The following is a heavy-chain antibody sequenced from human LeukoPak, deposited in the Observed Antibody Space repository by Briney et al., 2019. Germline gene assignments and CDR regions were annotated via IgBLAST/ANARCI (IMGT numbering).Heavy chain of an antibody. Sequence: SQTLSLTCTVSGGSISSGDYYWSWIRQPPGKGLEWIGHIYYSGSTYYNPSLKSRVTISVDTSKNQFSLKLSSVTAADTAVYYCASFLTIFGVVTGYFDYWGQGTLVTVSS. J-gene: IGHJ4*02. CDR3: ASFLTIFGVVTGYFDY. V-gene: IGHV4-30-4*01. CDR1: GGSISSGDYY. CDR2: IYYSGST. D-gene: IGHD3-3*01.